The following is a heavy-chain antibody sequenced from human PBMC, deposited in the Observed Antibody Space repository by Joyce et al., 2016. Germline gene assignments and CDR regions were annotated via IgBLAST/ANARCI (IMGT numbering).Heavy chain of an antibody. CDR3: ATEGASSGPDFDR. Sequence: EVRLVESGGGLVQPGGSLRLSCEVSGLRFSQFYINWVRQGPGKGLGGVGSSKNKPDGYITEYAASVKGRFTISRDDSKSSLYLQMNSLRSEDTAFYYSATEGASSGPDFDRWGQGTLVTVSS. J-gene: IGHJ4*02. D-gene: IGHD3-22*01. CDR2: SKNKPDGYIT. CDR1: GLRFSQFY. V-gene: IGHV3-72*01.